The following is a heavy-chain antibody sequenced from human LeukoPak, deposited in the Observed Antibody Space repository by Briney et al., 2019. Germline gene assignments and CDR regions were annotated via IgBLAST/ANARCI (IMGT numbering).Heavy chain of an antibody. D-gene: IGHD6-13*01. CDR2: INPNSGGT. CDR3: ARSAESSSWVEFDY. Sequence: ASVTVSCKASGYTFTSYYMHWVRQAPGQGLEWMGWINPNSGGTNYAQKFQVRGTMTRDTSISTAYMELSRLRSDDTAVYYCARSAESSSWVEFDYWGQGTLVTVSS. J-gene: IGHJ4*02. V-gene: IGHV1-2*02. CDR1: GYTFTSYY.